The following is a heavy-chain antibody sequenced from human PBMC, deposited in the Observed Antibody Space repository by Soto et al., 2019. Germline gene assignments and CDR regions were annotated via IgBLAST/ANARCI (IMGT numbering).Heavy chain of an antibody. CDR3: TRRSWNDPIVDY. V-gene: IGHV3-73*01. CDR2: IRSKANSYAK. J-gene: IGHJ4*02. CDR1: GFTFSGSA. Sequence: GGSLRLSCAASGFTFSGSAMHWVRQASGKGLEWVGRIRSKANSYAKAYAASVKGRFTTSRDDSKNTAYLQMNSLKTEDTAVYYCTRRSWNDPIVDYWGQGTLVTVSS. D-gene: IGHD1-1*01.